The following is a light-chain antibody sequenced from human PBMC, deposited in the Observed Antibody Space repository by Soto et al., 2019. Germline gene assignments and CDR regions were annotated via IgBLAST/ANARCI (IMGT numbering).Light chain of an antibody. CDR1: SSDVGSYNL. V-gene: IGLV2-14*02. CDR2: EVS. CDR3: SSYTSSRTWV. J-gene: IGLJ3*02. Sequence: QSALTQPASVSGSPGQSITISCTGTSSDVGSYNLVSWYQQHPGKAPKLMIYEVSNRPSGVSNRFSGSESGNTASLTISGRQAEDEADYYCSSYTSSRTWVFGGGTKLTVL.